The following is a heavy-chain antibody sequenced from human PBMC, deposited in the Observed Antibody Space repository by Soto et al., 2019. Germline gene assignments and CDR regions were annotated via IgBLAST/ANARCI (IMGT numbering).Heavy chain of an antibody. CDR2: INPKSGGT. D-gene: IGHD2-21*02. V-gene: IGHV1-2*04. Sequence: QVQLVQSGAEVKKPGASVRVSCKASGYSFTDYHIHWVRQAPGQGLEWLGRINPKSGGTSTAQKFQGWVTMTRDRSISTAYMELSKLISDDTAVYYCATQFHHCGGDCYRGPYFGMDVWGQGTTVTVSS. J-gene: IGHJ6*02. CDR3: ATQFHHCGGDCYRGPYFGMDV. CDR1: GYSFTDYH.